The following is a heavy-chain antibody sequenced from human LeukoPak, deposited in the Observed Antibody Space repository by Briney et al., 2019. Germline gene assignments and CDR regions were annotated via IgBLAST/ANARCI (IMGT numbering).Heavy chain of an antibody. J-gene: IGHJ5*02. CDR1: GGTFSSYA. CDR3: ARDPGVGMGDILTGP. D-gene: IGHD3-9*01. Sequence: SVKVSCKASGGTFSSYAITWVRQAPGQGLQWMGRIIPILGIANYAQRFQGRVTITADKSTSTAYMELSSLRSGDTAVYYCARDPGVGMGDILTGPWGQGTLVTVSS. V-gene: IGHV1-69*04. CDR2: IIPILGIA.